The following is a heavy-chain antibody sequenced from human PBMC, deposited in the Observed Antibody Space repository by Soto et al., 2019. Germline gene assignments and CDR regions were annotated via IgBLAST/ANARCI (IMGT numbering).Heavy chain of an antibody. CDR1: GCTFSSYS. CDR2: ISSSSSYI. CDR3: ARGAGYYDSSGYDLFDY. Sequence: EVQLVESGGGLVKPGGSLRLSCAASGCTFSSYSMNWVRQAPGKGLEWVSSISSSSSYIYYADSVKGRFTISRDNAKNSLYLQMNSLRAEDTAVYYCARGAGYYDSSGYDLFDYWGQGTLVTVSS. D-gene: IGHD3-22*01. J-gene: IGHJ4*02. V-gene: IGHV3-21*01.